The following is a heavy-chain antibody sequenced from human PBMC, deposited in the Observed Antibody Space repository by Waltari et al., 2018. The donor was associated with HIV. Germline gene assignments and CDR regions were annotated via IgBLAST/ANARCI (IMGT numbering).Heavy chain of an antibody. CDR1: GYSFTSYW. CDR3: ARYRYSGSYSPYNYDMDV. V-gene: IGHV5-51*03. D-gene: IGHD1-26*01. CDR2: NYPGDSDT. Sequence: EIQLVQSGAEVKETRESLKISCTGFGYSFTSYWIGWVRQMPGKGLEWIGINYPGDSDTTYSPSFQGQLTISADKSINTAYLQWSRLKASDTAIYYCARYRYSGSYSPYNYDMDVWGHGTTVTVSS. J-gene: IGHJ6*02.